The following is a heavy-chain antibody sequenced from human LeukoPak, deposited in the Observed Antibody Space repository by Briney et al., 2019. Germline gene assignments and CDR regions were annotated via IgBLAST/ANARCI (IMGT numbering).Heavy chain of an antibody. CDR2: INPNSGGT. CDR1: GYTFTGYY. Sequence: ASVKVSCKASGYTFTGYYMHWVRQAPGQGLEWMGWINPNSGGTNYAQKFQGRVTMTRDTSISTAYMELSRLRSDDTAVYYCARARAYYDILTGYPPLSYWGQGTLVTVSS. V-gene: IGHV1-2*02. CDR3: ARARAYYDILTGYPPLSY. J-gene: IGHJ4*02. D-gene: IGHD3-9*01.